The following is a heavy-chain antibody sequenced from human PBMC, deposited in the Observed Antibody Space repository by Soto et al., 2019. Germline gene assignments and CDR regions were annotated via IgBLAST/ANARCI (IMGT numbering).Heavy chain of an antibody. Sequence: QVQMQESGPGLVKPSETLSLTCTVSGASINNYYCNWVRQPPGKGLEWIGSIHYSGTTHYNPSLESRVTISRDAARNQFSLRPRSVTAADAAVYYCAGDTYGLDVWGQGTTVTVSS. V-gene: IGHV4-59*01. CDR3: AGDTYGLDV. CDR1: GASINNYY. CDR2: IHYSGTT. J-gene: IGHJ6*02.